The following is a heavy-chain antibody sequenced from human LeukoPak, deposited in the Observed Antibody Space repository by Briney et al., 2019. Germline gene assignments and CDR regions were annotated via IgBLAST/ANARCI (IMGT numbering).Heavy chain of an antibody. V-gene: IGHV3-74*01. CDR1: GFTVSSNY. D-gene: IGHD3-22*01. CDR2: INSDGSST. CDR3: ARDGSEGITMIVVVIPDAFDI. Sequence: GGSLRLSCAASGFTVSSNYMIWVRQAPGKGLVWVSRINSDGSSTSYADSVKGRFTISRDNAKNSLYLQMNSLRAEDTAVYYCARDGSEGITMIVVVIPDAFDIWGQGAMVTVSS. J-gene: IGHJ3*02.